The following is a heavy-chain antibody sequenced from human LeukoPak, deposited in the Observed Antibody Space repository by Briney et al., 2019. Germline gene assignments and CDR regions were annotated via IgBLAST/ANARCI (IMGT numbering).Heavy chain of an antibody. V-gene: IGHV4-30-4*08. CDR3: ARADYCGDCVDAFDI. J-gene: IGHJ3*02. D-gene: IGHD2-21*01. Sequence: SETLSLTCTVSGGSISSGDYYWSWIRQPPGKGLEWIGYIYYSGSTYYNPSLKSRVTISVDTSKNQFSLKLSSVTAADTAVYYCARADYCGDCVDAFDIWGQGTMVTVSS. CDR1: GGSISSGDYY. CDR2: IYYSGST.